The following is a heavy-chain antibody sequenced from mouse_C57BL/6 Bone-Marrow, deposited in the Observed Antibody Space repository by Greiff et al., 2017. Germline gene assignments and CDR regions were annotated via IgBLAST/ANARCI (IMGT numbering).Heavy chain of an antibody. CDR1: GYTFTGYW. J-gene: IGHJ2*01. D-gene: IGHD1-1*01. V-gene: IGHV1-9*01. Sequence: VQLQQSGAELMKPGASVKLSCKATGYTFTGYWIEWVKQRPGHGLEWIGEILPGSGCTNYNEKFKGKATFTADTSSNTAYMQLSSLTTEDSAVYYCAKITTVGAGDYWGQGTTLTVSS. CDR3: AKITTVGAGDY. CDR2: ILPGSGCT.